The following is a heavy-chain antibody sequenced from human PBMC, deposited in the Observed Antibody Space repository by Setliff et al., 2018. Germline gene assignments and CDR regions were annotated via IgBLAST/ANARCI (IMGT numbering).Heavy chain of an antibody. Sequence: ASVKVSCKASGYIFNNYGISWVRQAPGQGLEWMGWISVKNGNTNNAQKVQGRVTMTTDKSTSTAYMELRSLRSDDTAVYFCARFGGSCSSSSCYASDLWGQGTMVTVSS. CDR3: ARFGGSCSSSSCYASDL. J-gene: IGHJ3*01. D-gene: IGHD2-2*01. V-gene: IGHV1-18*01. CDR2: ISVKNGNT. CDR1: GYIFNNYG.